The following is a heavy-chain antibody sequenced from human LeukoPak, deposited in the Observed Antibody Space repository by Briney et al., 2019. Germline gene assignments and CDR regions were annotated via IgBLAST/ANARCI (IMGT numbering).Heavy chain of an antibody. CDR3: ARFRWIVGATSAFDI. CDR2: IYYSGST. J-gene: IGHJ3*02. Sequence: SETLSLTCTVSGGSISSYYWSWIRQPPGKGLEWIGYIYYSGSTNYNPSLKSRVTISVDTSKNQFSLKLSSVTAADTAVYYCARFRWIVGATSAFDIWGQGTMVTVSS. CDR1: GGSISSYY. D-gene: IGHD1-26*01. V-gene: IGHV4-59*01.